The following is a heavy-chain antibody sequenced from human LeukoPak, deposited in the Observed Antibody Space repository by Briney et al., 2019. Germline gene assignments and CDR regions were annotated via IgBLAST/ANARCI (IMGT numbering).Heavy chain of an antibody. D-gene: IGHD3-10*01. V-gene: IGHV4-59*01. Sequence: SETLSLTCTVSGGSIRSFFWSWLRQPPGKPLEWLGHIYHTGSTNYNPSFKSRLTISVDMSKNLFSLKLTSLTSADTAIYYCARGDVPPPNWFDPWGQGTLVTVSS. J-gene: IGHJ5*02. CDR3: ARGDVPPPNWFDP. CDR1: GGSIRSFF. CDR2: IYHTGST.